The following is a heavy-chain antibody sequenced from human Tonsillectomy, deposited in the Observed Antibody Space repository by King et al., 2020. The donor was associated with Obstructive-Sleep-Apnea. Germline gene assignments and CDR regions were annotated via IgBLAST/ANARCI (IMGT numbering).Heavy chain of an antibody. D-gene: IGHD3-10*01. J-gene: IGHJ4*02. Sequence: VQLVESGGGVVQPGRSLRLSYAASGFTFSSYGMHWVRQAPGKGLEWVAVISYDGSNKYYADSVKGRFTISRDNSKNTLYLQMNSLRAEDTAVYYCARWIHKTMVRGVLDYWGQGTLVTVSS. V-gene: IGHV3-30*03. CDR1: GFTFSSYG. CDR3: ARWIHKTMVRGVLDY. CDR2: ISYDGSNK.